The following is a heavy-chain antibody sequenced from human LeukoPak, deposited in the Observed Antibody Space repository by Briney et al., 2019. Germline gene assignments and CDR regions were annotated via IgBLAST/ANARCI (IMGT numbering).Heavy chain of an antibody. CDR2: ISGSGGST. V-gene: IGHV3-23*01. J-gene: IGHJ4*02. Sequence: GGSLRLSCAASGFTFSSYAMRWVRQAPGKGLEWVSTISGSGGSTYYADSVKGRFTISRDNSKNTLYLQMNSLRAEDTALYYCAKAIFGGTIASGFDYWGQGTLVTVSS. CDR3: AKAIFGGTIASGFDY. D-gene: IGHD3-3*01. CDR1: GFTFSSYA.